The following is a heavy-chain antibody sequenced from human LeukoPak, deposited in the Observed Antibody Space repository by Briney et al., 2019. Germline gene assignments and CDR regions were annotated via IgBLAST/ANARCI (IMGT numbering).Heavy chain of an antibody. CDR1: GFTFSSYN. D-gene: IGHD3-10*01. Sequence: PGGSLRLSCAASGFTFSSYNMNWVRQAPGKGLEWVSSINSGSTYINYADSVKGRFTISRDNAENSLYLQMSSLRAEDTAVFYCARERSRLWFGESLAPGGMDVWGQGTTVTVSS. V-gene: IGHV3-21*04. CDR3: ARERSRLWFGESLAPGGMDV. J-gene: IGHJ6*02. CDR2: INSGSTYI.